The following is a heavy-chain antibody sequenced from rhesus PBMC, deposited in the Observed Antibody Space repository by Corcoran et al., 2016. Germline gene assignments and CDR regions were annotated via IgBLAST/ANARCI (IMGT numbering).Heavy chain of an antibody. Sequence: QVQLQESGPGLVKPSETLSLTCAVSGYSISSCYYWGWIRPPPGAGLEYIGFIRGSSGSTYYNPSLNSRVTISKDTSKNQFSLKLSSVTAADTAVYYCARDPPLSEYSSAYWGQGVLVTVSS. CDR1: GYSISSCYY. CDR3: ARDPPLSEYSSAY. V-gene: IGHV4-99*02. CDR2: IRGSSGST. D-gene: IGHD6-31*01. J-gene: IGHJ4*01.